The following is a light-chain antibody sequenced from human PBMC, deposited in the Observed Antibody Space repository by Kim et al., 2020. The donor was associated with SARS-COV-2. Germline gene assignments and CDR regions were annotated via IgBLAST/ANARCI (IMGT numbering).Light chain of an antibody. J-gene: IGKJ5*01. CDR2: GAS. V-gene: IGKV1-39*01. CDR1: QSISSL. Sequence: ASVGDRVTITCRASQSISSLLNWYQQKPGKAPNLLIYGASSLQSGVPSRFSGAGSGTDFTLTISSLEPEDFATYYCQQSYHTPITFGQGTRLEVK. CDR3: QQSYHTPIT.